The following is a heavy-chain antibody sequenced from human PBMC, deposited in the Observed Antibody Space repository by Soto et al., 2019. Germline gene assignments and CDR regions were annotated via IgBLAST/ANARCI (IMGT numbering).Heavy chain of an antibody. CDR3: AKDERWGRFSLEY. V-gene: IGHV3-23*01. D-gene: IGHD3-3*01. CDR1: VFTFSSYS. J-gene: IGHJ4*02. CDR2: ISVSGGST. Sequence: PGGSLRLSCAASVFTFSSYSMSLVRQAPGKGLECVSAISVSGGSTYYADSVKGRFTISRDNSKNTLYLQMNSLRAEDTAVYYCAKDERWGRFSLEYWGKGTRVTVSS.